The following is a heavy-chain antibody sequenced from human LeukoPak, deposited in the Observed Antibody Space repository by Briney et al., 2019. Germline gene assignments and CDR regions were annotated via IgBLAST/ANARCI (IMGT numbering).Heavy chain of an antibody. J-gene: IGHJ6*03. CDR1: GFTFSSYG. Sequence: PGRSLRLSCAASGFTFSSYGMHWVRQAPGKGLEWVAVIWYDGSNKYYADSVKGRFTVSRDNSKNTLYLQMNSLRAEDTAVYYCARVYRSGGWRSTTVGRSRGFDYYMDVWGQGTMVTVSS. D-gene: IGHD2-2*01. V-gene: IGHV3-33*01. CDR3: ARVYRSGGWRSTTVGRSRGFDYYMDV. CDR2: IWYDGSNK.